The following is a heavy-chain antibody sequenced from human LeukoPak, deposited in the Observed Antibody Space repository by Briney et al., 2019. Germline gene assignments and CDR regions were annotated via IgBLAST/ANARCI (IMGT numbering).Heavy chain of an antibody. CDR3: AREYRQQLPTYNWFDP. CDR1: GGSFSGYY. Sequence: PSETLSLTCAVYGGSFSGYYWSWIRQPAGKGLEWIGRIYTSGSTNYNPSLKSRVTMSVDTSKNQFSLKLSSVTAADTAVYYCAREYRQQLPTYNWFDPWGQGTLVTVSS. V-gene: IGHV4-4*07. D-gene: IGHD6-13*01. CDR2: IYTSGST. J-gene: IGHJ5*02.